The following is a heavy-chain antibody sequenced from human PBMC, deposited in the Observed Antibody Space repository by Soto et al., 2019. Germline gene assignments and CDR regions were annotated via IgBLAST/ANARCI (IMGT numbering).Heavy chain of an antibody. D-gene: IGHD4-4*01. CDR1: GYTFTSYG. J-gene: IGHJ6*02. V-gene: IGHV1-18*01. Sequence: ASVNVSCKASGYTFTSYGISWVRQAPGQGLEWMGWISAYNGNTNYAQKLQGRVTMTTDTSTSTAYMELRSLRSDDTAMYYCARHISNFRYYYYAMDVWGQGTTVTVSS. CDR2: ISAYNGNT. CDR3: ARHISNFRYYYYAMDV.